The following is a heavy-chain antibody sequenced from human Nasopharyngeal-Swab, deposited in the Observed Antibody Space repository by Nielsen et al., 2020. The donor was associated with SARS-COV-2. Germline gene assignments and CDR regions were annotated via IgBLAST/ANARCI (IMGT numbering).Heavy chain of an antibody. CDR2: IIPIFGTA. CDR1: GGTFSSYA. D-gene: IGHD3-9*01. J-gene: IGHJ6*02. CDR3: ARDRYDILTGYYPPPYYGMDV. V-gene: IGHV1-69*13. Sequence: SVKVSCKASGGTFSSYAISWVRQAPGQGLEWMGGIIPIFGTANYAQKFQGRVTFTADESTSTAYMELSSLRSEDTAVYYCARDRYDILTGYYPPPYYGMDVWGQGTTVTVSS.